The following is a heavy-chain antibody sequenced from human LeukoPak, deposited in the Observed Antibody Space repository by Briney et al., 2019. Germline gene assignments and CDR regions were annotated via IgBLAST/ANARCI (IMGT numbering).Heavy chain of an antibody. J-gene: IGHJ4*01. CDR3: ARDHRYAFDN. CDR2: IKQDGSEK. CDR1: GFIFSRDW. D-gene: IGHD5-12*01. Sequence: GGSRRLSCAASGFIFSRDWMSWARQAPGNGPDWEAYIKQDGSEKYYVDSVKGRFTISRDNAKNSLYLQMNSLRVEDTAMYYCARDHRYAFDNWGHGTLFTVSS. V-gene: IGHV3-7*01.